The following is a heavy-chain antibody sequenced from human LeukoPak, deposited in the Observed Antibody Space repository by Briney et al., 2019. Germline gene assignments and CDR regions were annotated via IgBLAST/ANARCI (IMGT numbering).Heavy chain of an antibody. Sequence: PSETLSLTCTVSGGSISSYYWSWIRQPPGKGLEWIGYTYYSGSTNYIPSLKSRVTISVDTSKNQFSLKLSSVTAADTAVYYCARDWWSGYFRAFDIWGQGTMVTVPS. D-gene: IGHD3-3*01. CDR2: TYYSGST. CDR1: GGSISSYY. CDR3: ARDWWSGYFRAFDI. V-gene: IGHV4-59*01. J-gene: IGHJ3*02.